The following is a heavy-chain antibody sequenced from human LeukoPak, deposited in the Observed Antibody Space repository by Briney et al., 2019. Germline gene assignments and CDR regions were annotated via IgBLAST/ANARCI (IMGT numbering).Heavy chain of an antibody. CDR2: IYYSGST. CDR3: AREKGYCSGGSCYGSWFDP. V-gene: IGHV4-31*03. CDR1: GGSISSGGYY. Sequence: PSETLSLTCTVSGGSISSGGYYWSWSRQHPGKGLEWIGYIYYSGSTYYNPSLKSRVTISVDTSKNQFSLKLSSVTAADTAVYYCAREKGYCSGGSCYGSWFDPWGQGTLVTVSS. D-gene: IGHD2-15*01. J-gene: IGHJ5*02.